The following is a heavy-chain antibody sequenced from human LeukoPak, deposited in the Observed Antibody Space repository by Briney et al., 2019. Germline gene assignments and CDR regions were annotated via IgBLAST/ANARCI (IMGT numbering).Heavy chain of an antibody. CDR2: MRNEGSEI. V-gene: IGHV3-30*02. CDR1: RFPFNYYN. D-gene: IGHD3-16*02. J-gene: IGHJ4*02. Sequence: PGGALRVSCAARRFPFNYYNIHWVRPAPGKGLEWVAFMRNEGSEIHYADSVKGGVTISRDTSKTSLYLHINRLRDVDTPMYFCAKDGGRYRFDYWGQGTLVTVSS. CDR3: AKDGGRYRFDY.